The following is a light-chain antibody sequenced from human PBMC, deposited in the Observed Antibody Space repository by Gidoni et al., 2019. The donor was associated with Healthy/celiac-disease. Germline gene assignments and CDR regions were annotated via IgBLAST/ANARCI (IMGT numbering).Light chain of an antibody. V-gene: IGKV1-9*01. Sequence: IQLTQSPSSLSASVGDRVTITCRASKGISSYLAWYQQKPGKAPKLLIYAASTLKSGVPSRFSGSGPGTDFTLTISSLQPEDFATYYCQQLNSYPWTCGQGTKVEIK. CDR3: QQLNSYPWT. J-gene: IGKJ1*01. CDR1: KGISSY. CDR2: AAS.